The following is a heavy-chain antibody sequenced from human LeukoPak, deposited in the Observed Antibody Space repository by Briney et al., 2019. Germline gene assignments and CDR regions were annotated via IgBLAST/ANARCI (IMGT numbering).Heavy chain of an antibody. CDR3: ARSARGDESAYYYLDH. CDR2: IKQDGSEK. D-gene: IGHD3-22*01. V-gene: IGHV3-7*01. CDR1: GFMFTNYW. J-gene: IGHJ4*02. Sequence: GGSLRLSCAATGFMFTNYWMSWVRQAPGKGLEWVANIKQDGSEKSYVDSVKGRFAVSRDNAINSLFLQMNSLRVEDTAVYFCARSARGDESAYYYLDHWGQGTLVTVSS.